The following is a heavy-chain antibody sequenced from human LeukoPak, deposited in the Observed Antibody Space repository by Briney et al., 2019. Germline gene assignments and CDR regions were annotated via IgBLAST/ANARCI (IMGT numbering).Heavy chain of an antibody. CDR2: ISYSGST. CDR3: ARHAYSSTWYFDY. CDR1: GGSISTYY. Sequence: SETLSLTCTVSGGSISTYYWSWIRQPPGKGLEWIGYISYSGSTNYNPSLKSQFTISVDTSKSQFSLKLSSVTASATAVYYCARHAYSSTWYFDYWGQGTLVTVSS. V-gene: IGHV4-59*08. J-gene: IGHJ4*02. D-gene: IGHD6-13*01.